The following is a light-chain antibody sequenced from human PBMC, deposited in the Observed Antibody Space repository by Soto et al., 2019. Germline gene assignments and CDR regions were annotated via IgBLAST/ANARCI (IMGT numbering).Light chain of an antibody. V-gene: IGLV1-51*01. J-gene: IGLJ1*01. Sequence: QSVLTQPPSVSAAPGQKVTISCSGSGSNIGNNYVSWYQQHPGAAPKLLIFDNNKRPIGIPDRFSGSKSGTSATLGITGLQTGDEADYYCGTWDSSLSAGVFGNGTKLTV. CDR1: GSNIGNNY. CDR2: DNN. CDR3: GTWDSSLSAGV.